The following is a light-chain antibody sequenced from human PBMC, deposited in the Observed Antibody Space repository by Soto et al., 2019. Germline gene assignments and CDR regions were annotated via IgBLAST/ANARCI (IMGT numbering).Light chain of an antibody. V-gene: IGLV2-14*01. CDR1: SSDVGAYNY. Sequence: QSALTQPASVSGSPGQSVTISCTGTSSDVGAYNYVSWYQQYPGRPPKLMIYEVSGRPSGVSSRFSGSKSVNTASLTISGLQAEDEADYYCISYTTRRIDVFGTGNKLTVL. CDR2: EVS. J-gene: IGLJ1*01. CDR3: ISYTTRRIDV.